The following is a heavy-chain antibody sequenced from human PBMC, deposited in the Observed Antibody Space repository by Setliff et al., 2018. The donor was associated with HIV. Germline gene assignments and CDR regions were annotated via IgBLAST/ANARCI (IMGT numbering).Heavy chain of an antibody. J-gene: IGHJ6*02. CDR1: GGSISSHY. Sequence: PSETLSLTCTVSGGSISSHYWSWIRQPPGRGLEWIGSIYYSGSTNYNPSIKSRVTISVDTSKNQFSLKLSSVTAADTAVYYCARVRSSALRGGYYYYYGMDVWGQGTTVTVSS. D-gene: IGHD5-12*01. V-gene: IGHV4-59*11. CDR2: IYYSGST. CDR3: ARVRSSALRGGYYYYYGMDV.